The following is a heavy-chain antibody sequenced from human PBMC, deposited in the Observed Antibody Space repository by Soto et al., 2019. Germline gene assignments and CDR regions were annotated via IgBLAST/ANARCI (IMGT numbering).Heavy chain of an antibody. CDR1: GFTFSSYA. Sequence: GGSLRLSCAASGFTFSSYAMHWVRQAPGKGLEYVSAISSNGGSTYYANSVKGRFTISRDNSKNTLYLQMGSLRAEDMAVYYCARAGNIDYGDYGAAKGYDYWGQGTLVTVSS. V-gene: IGHV3-64*01. D-gene: IGHD4-17*01. J-gene: IGHJ4*02. CDR2: ISSNGGST. CDR3: ARAGNIDYGDYGAAKGYDY.